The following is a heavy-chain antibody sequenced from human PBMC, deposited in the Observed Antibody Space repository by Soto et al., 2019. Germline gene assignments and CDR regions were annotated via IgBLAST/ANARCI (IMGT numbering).Heavy chain of an antibody. CDR1: GGSISSGGYY. J-gene: IGHJ5*02. D-gene: IGHD5-12*01. CDR2: IYYSGST. Sequence: QVQLQESGPGLVKPSQTLSLTCTVSGGSISSGGYYWSWIRQHPGKGLEWIGYIYYSGSTYYNPAPKSRVTISVETSKNQFSLKLSFVTAADTAVYYCAREEGGGYDHRWFDPWGQGTLVTVSS. V-gene: IGHV4-31*03. CDR3: AREEGGGYDHRWFDP.